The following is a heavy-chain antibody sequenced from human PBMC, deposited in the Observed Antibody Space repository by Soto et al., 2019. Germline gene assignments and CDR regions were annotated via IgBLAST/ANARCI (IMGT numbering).Heavy chain of an antibody. CDR3: ARGLTTLGFSSGNPYYYYYCMDV. CDR1: GGSVSSGSYY. CDR2: IYYSGSA. J-gene: IGHJ6*02. D-gene: IGHD3-3*01. V-gene: IGHV4-61*01. Sequence: SETLSLTCTVSGGSVSSGSYYWSWLRQPPGKGLEWIGYIYYSGSANYNPSLKSRVTISVDTSKNQFSLKLSSVTAADTAVYYCARGLTTLGFSSGNPYYYYYCMDVWGQGTTVTVSS.